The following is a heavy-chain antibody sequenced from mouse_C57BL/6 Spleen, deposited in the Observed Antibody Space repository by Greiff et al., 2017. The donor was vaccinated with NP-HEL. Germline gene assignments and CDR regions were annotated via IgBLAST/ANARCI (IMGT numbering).Heavy chain of an antibody. Sequence: QVQLQQSGTELVKPGASVKLSCKASGYTFTSYWMHWVKQRPGQGLEWIGNINPSNGGTNYNEKFKSKATLTVDKSSSTAYMQLSSLTSEDSAVYYCARSTVPYYYAMDYWGQGTSVTVSS. CDR3: ARSTVPYYYAMDY. J-gene: IGHJ4*01. D-gene: IGHD1-1*01. CDR1: GYTFTSYW. V-gene: IGHV1-53*01. CDR2: INPSNGGT.